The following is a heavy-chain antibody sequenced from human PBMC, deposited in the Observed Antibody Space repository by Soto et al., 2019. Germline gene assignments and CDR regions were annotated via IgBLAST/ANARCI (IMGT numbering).Heavy chain of an antibody. Sequence: VGSLRLSCAASGFTFSSYAMSWVRQAPGKGLEWVSAISGSGGSTYYADSVKGRFTISRDNSKNTLYLQMNSLRAEDTAVYYCAKVGKGVVAATRNYYYYGMDVWGQGTTVTVSS. V-gene: IGHV3-23*01. CDR2: ISGSGGST. J-gene: IGHJ6*02. CDR1: GFTFSSYA. D-gene: IGHD2-15*01. CDR3: AKVGKGVVAATRNYYYYGMDV.